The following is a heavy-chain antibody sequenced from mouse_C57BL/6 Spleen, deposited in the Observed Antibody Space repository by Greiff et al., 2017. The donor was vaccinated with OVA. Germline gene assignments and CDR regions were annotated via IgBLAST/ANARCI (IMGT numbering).Heavy chain of an antibody. V-gene: IGHV6-3*01. CDR3: TVGSNYGSYVDY. J-gene: IGHJ2*01. Sequence: EVMLVESGGGLVQPGGSMKLSCVASGFTFSNYWMNWVRQSPEKGLEWVAQIRLKSDNYATHYAESVKGRFTISRDDSKSSVYLQMNNLRAEDTGIYYCTVGSNYGSYVDYWGQGTTLTVSS. D-gene: IGHD2-5*01. CDR2: IRLKSDNYAT. CDR1: GFTFSNYW.